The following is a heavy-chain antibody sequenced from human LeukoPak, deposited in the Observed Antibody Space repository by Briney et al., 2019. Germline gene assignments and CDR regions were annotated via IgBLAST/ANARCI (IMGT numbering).Heavy chain of an antibody. CDR2: ISYDGSNK. V-gene: IGHV3-30*18. J-gene: IGHJ5*02. CDR3: AKDARDDFWSGYYKGGWFDP. D-gene: IGHD3-3*01. CDR1: GFTFSSYG. Sequence: GGSLRLSCAASGFTFSSYGMHWVRQAPGKGLEGVAVISYDGSNKYYADSVKGRFTISRDNSKNTLYLQMNSLRAEDTAVYYCAKDARDDFWSGYYKGGWFDPWGQGTLVTVSS.